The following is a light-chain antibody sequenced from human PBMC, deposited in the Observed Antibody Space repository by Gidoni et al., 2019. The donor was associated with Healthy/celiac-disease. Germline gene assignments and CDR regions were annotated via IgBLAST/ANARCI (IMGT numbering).Light chain of an antibody. CDR3: QQYYSTLFT. CDR2: WAS. Sequence: DIVMTQSPDSLAVSLGERATINCKSSQSVLYSSNNKNYLAWYQQKPGQPPKLLIYWASPRESGVPDRFSGGSGTDFTLTISSLQAEDVAVYYCQQYYSTLFTFGPGTKVDIK. V-gene: IGKV4-1*01. J-gene: IGKJ3*01. CDR1: QSVLYSSNNKNY.